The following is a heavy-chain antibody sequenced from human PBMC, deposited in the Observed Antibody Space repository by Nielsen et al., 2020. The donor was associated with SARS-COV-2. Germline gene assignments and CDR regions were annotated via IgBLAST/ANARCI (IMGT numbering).Heavy chain of an antibody. CDR2: INSCGGRT. V-gene: IGHV1-46*01. D-gene: IGHD2-15*01. Sequence: ASVKVSCKPSVYTFTRHYVHWVRQAAGQGLEWMGLINSCGGRTNYAQMFQGRVTLTSDTSTSTVYMELSSLSSEDTAVYYCARGGLVVVDSFDYWGQGTLVTVYS. J-gene: IGHJ4*02. CDR3: ARGGLVVVDSFDY. CDR1: VYTFTRHY.